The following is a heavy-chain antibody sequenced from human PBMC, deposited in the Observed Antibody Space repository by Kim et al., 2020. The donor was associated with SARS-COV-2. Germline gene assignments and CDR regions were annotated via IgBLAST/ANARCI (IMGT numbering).Heavy chain of an antibody. Sequence: GGSLRLSCAASGFTFSGYVMHWVRQAPGKGLEWVAVIWSDGSNKYYADSVKGRFTISRDNSKNTLYLQMNSLRAEDTAVYYCAKDRPSYSSLYYYTMDVWGQGTTVTVSS. CDR2: IWSDGSNK. J-gene: IGHJ6*02. D-gene: IGHD2-15*01. CDR3: AKDRPSYSSLYYYTMDV. CDR1: GFTFSGYV. V-gene: IGHV3-33*06.